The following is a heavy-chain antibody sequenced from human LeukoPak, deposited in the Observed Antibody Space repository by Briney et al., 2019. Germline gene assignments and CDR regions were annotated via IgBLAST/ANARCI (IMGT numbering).Heavy chain of an antibody. J-gene: IGHJ4*02. D-gene: IGHD3-3*01. Sequence: TGGSLRLSCAASGFGFNNAWMIWVRQTPGKGLEWVGRIKSNLDDGTADYATPVKGRFIISRDDSKNTLYLQMSSLKIEDTAVYYCITDFSHFDFSSGYYSYWGQGTLVTV. CDR3: ITDFSHFDFSSGYYSY. V-gene: IGHV3-15*01. CDR2: IKSNLDDGTA. CDR1: GFGFNNAW.